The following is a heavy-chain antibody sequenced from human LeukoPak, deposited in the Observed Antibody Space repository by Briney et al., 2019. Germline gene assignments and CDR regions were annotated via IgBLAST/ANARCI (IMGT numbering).Heavy chain of an antibody. CDR2: ISSSGSTI. D-gene: IGHD3-10*01. J-gene: IGHJ4*02. CDR3: ARVEDLWFGELSLSDY. Sequence: TGGSLRLSCAASGFTFSDYYMSWIRQAPGKGLEWVSYISSSGSTIYYADSVKGRFTISRDNAKNSLYLQMNSLRAEDTAVYYCARVEDLWFGELSLSDYWGQGTLVTVSS. V-gene: IGHV3-11*01. CDR1: GFTFSDYY.